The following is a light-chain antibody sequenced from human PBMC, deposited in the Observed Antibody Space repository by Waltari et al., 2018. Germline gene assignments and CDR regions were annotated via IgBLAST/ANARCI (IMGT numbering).Light chain of an antibody. CDR3: QQYRNLWT. V-gene: IGKV1-5*03. Sequence: ITGRASQGLSSWLAWYQQKPRKAPKVLIYKASTLESGVPSRFSGSGSGTEFTLTISSLQPDDFATYYCQQYRNLWTFGQGTKVEIK. CDR1: QGLSSW. J-gene: IGKJ1*01. CDR2: KAS.